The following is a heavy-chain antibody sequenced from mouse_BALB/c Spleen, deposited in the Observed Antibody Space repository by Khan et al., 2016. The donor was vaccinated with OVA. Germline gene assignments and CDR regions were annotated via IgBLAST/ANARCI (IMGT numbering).Heavy chain of an antibody. J-gene: IGHJ3*01. CDR3: TRLAYYYDSEGFAY. D-gene: IGHD1-1*01. V-gene: IGHV5-6*01. Sequence: EVQVVESGGDLVKPGGSLKLSCAASGFTFSTYGMSWVRQTPDRRLEWVATVSTGGSYTYYPDSVKGRFTISSDNAKNTLYLQMNSLKSDDTAIFYCTRLAYYYDSEGFAYWGKGLWSLSLQ. CDR2: VSTGGSYT. CDR1: GFTFSTYG.